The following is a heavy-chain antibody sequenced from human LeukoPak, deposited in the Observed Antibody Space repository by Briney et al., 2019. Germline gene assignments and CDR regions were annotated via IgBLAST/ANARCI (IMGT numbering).Heavy chain of an antibody. V-gene: IGHV3-23*01. Sequence: GGSLRLSCAPSGFTFNYYAMSWVSQAPGKGLGWVAAISDNEGRTYYTASVKGRFTISRDKTKNTVFLQMHNLRADDTAVYFCARHDSFIPDWGQGALVTVSS. J-gene: IGHJ4*02. CDR1: GFTFNYYA. CDR2: ISDNEGRT. D-gene: IGHD5-18*01. CDR3: ARHDSFIPD.